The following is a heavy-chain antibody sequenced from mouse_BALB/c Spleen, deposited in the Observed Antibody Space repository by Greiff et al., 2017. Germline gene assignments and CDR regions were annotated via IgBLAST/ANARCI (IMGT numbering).Heavy chain of an antibody. CDR2: ISSGGST. J-gene: IGHJ3*01. Sequence: EVQVVESGGGLVKPGGSLKLSCAASGFTFSSYAMSWVRQTPEKRLEWVASISSGGSTYYPDSVKGRFTISRDNARNILYLQMSSLRSEDTAMYYGARGHYDYDWGQGTLVTVSA. V-gene: IGHV5-6-5*01. CDR3: ARGHYDYD. CDR1: GFTFSSYA. D-gene: IGHD2-4*01.